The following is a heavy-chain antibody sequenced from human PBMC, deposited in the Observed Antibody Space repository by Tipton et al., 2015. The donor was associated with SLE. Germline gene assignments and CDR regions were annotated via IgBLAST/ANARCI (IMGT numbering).Heavy chain of an antibody. V-gene: IGHV4-39*01. CDR1: GGSISSSSYY. J-gene: IGHJ4*02. Sequence: TLSLTCTVSGGSISSSSYYWGWIRQPPGKGLEWIGSMYYSGSNYYNPSLKSRVTISVDTSKNQFSLKLSSVTAADTAVYYCAGDSSGYRVFDYWGQGTLVTVSS. CDR3: AGDSSGYRVFDY. D-gene: IGHD3-22*01. CDR2: MYYSGSN.